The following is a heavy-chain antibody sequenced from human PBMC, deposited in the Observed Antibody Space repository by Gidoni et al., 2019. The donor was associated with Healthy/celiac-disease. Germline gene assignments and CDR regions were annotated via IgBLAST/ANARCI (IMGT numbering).Heavy chain of an antibody. CDR3: ARHMPITMVRGVNFDY. J-gene: IGHJ4*02. CDR1: GGSISSSSYY. D-gene: IGHD3-10*01. V-gene: IGHV4-39*01. Sequence: QLQLQESGPGLVKPSETLSLTCTVYGGSISSSSYYWGWIRQPPGKGLEWIGSIYYSGSTYYNPSLKSRVTISVDTSKNQFSLKLSSVTAADTAVYYCARHMPITMVRGVNFDYWGQGTLVTVSS. CDR2: IYYSGST.